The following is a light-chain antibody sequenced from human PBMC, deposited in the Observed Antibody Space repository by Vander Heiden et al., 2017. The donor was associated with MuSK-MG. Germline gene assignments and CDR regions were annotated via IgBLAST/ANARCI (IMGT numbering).Light chain of an antibody. V-gene: IGKV1-39*01. Sequence: DIQMTQSPSSLSASVGDRVTITCRASQSISSYLNWYQQKPGKAPKLLIYAASSLQSGVPSRFSSSGSGTDFTLTISSLQPEDFATYYCQQSYSTLGFGQGTRLEIK. CDR3: QQSYSTLG. CDR1: QSISSY. CDR2: AAS. J-gene: IGKJ5*01.